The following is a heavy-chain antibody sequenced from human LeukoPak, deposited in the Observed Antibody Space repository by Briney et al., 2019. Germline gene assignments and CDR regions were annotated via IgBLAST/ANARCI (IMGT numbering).Heavy chain of an antibody. CDR1: GFTFRNYA. CDR2: ISDSGTTT. D-gene: IGHD1-7*01. Sequence: SGGSLRLSCAASGFTFRNYAMSWVRQAPGKGLEWVSAISDSGTTTRYADSVKGRFTVSRDNSKNTVFLQMHSLGAEDTAVYYCSKGETDTGTLTHVYWGPGTLVTVSS. CDR3: SKGETDTGTLTHVY. V-gene: IGHV3-23*01. J-gene: IGHJ4*02.